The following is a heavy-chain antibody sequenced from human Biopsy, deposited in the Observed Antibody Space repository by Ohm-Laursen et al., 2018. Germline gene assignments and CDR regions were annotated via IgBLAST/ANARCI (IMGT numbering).Heavy chain of an antibody. D-gene: IGHD2-8*02. V-gene: IGHV3-7*01. CDR1: GFTFDTYW. J-gene: IGHJ5*02. CDR3: ARDSLVGGLS. CDR2: INQGGSEN. Sequence: SLRLSCAASGFTFDTYWMSWVRQAPGKGLEWVANINQGGSENYYVESVKGRFTISRDNAKNSLYLQMNSLRAEDMAVYYCARDSLVGGLSWGQGTLVTVSS.